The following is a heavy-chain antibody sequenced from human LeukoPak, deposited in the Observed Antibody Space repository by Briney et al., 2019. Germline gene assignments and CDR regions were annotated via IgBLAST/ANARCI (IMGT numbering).Heavy chain of an antibody. V-gene: IGHV4-34*01. J-gene: IGHJ5*02. CDR1: GGSFSGYY. Sequence: PSETLSLTCAVYGGSFSGYYWSWIRQPPGKGLEWSGEINQSGRPNYNPSLKSRVTISVDTSKNQFPLELGPVTPAGTAVDYCARIRSHIWFNPWGQGTLVTVSS. CDR2: INQSGRP. CDR3: ARIRSHIWFNP.